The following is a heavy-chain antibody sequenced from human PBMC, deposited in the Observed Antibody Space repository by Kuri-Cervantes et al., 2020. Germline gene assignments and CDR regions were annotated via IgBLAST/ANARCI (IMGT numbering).Heavy chain of an antibody. CDR2: ISAYNGNT. Sequence: ASVKVSCKASGYTFTSYGISWVRQAPGQGLEWMGWISAYNGNTNYAQKLQGRVTMTTDTSTSTAYMELRSLRSEDTAVYYCARGDIVVVPPAMFLDYWGQGTLVTVSS. CDR1: GYTFTSYG. CDR3: ARGDIVVVPPAMFLDY. V-gene: IGHV1-18*01. J-gene: IGHJ4*02. D-gene: IGHD2-2*01.